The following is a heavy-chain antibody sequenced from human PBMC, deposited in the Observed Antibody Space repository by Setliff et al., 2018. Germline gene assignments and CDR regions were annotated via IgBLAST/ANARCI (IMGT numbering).Heavy chain of an antibody. J-gene: IGHJ4*02. D-gene: IGHD6-19*01. V-gene: IGHV3-48*01. CDR3: ARSLPFASVAGTGCDY. CDR1: GFTFSSYS. CDR2: ISSSSSTI. Sequence: GGSLRLSCAASGFTFSSYSMNWVRQAPGKGLEWVSYISSSSSTIYYADSVKGRFTISRGNAKNSLYLQMNSLRAEDTAVYYCARSLPFASVAGTGCDYWGQGTLVTVSS.